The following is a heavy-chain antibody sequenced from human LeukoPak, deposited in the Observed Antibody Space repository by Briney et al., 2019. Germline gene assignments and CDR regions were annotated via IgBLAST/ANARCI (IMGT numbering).Heavy chain of an antibody. D-gene: IGHD2-2*01. Sequence: PSETLSLACTVSGASISSYYWSWIRQPAGKGLEWIGRIYISGSTKYNPSLKSRVTISVDTSKNQFSLRLSSVTAADTAVYYCVRHVGSSSWIDYWGQGTLVTVSS. V-gene: IGHV4-4*07. CDR1: GASISSYY. J-gene: IGHJ4*02. CDR2: IYISGST. CDR3: VRHVGSSSWIDY.